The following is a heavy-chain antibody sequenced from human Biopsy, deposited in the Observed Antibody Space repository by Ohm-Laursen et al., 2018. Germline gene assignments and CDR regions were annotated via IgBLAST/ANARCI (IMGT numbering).Heavy chain of an antibody. D-gene: IGHD3-22*01. V-gene: IGHV4-59*01. Sequence: GTLSLTCTVSGDSLSSYFWSWIRQPPGKGLEWIGFIHNSGSTDHNPSLKSRVTVSMDVSTNDFSLNLTSVTAADTAVYYCARALGGYDLSAYYIDSWDQGTLVTVSS. CDR1: GDSLSSYF. CDR3: ARALGGYDLSAYYIDS. J-gene: IGHJ4*02. CDR2: IHNSGST.